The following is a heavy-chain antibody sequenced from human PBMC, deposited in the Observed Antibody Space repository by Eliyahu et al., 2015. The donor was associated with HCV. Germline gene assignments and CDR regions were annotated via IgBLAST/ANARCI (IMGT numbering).Heavy chain of an antibody. Sequence: QVQLQESGPGLVKPSETLSLTCTVSGGSVSSGSYYWSWIRQPPGKGLEWIGYVYYSGGTNYNPSLTSRVTISVDTAKNQFSLKLSAVTAADTAVYYCAREPYTSASRLRRYFDYWGQGTLVTVSS. CDR1: GGSVSSGSYY. D-gene: IGHD6-6*01. CDR2: VYYSGGT. CDR3: AREPYTSASRLRRYFDY. V-gene: IGHV4-61*01. J-gene: IGHJ4*02.